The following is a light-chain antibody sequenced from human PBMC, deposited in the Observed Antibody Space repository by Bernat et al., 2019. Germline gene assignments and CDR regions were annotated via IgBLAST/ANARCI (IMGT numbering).Light chain of an antibody. V-gene: IGLV3-1*01. CDR2: RDD. Sequence: SYELTQPPSVSVSPGQTASITCSGDKLGSKYTCWYQQKPGQSPVVVIYRDDKRPSGIPERFSGSHSGNTATLTISGAQAMDGAEYYCQAWDSSTGVFGGGTKLTVL. CDR1: KLGSKY. CDR3: QAWDSSTGV. J-gene: IGLJ3*02.